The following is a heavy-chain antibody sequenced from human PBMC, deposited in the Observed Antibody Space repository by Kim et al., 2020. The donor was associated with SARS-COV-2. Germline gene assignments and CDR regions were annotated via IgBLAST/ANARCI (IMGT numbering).Heavy chain of an antibody. CDR3: AVYSYGFVNGMDV. V-gene: IGHV3-53*01. J-gene: IGHJ6*02. D-gene: IGHD5-18*01. CDR1: GFSVSNNY. Sequence: GGSLRLSCAASGFSVSNNYMSWVRQAPGKGLEWVSIISNGGSTYYAESVKGRFSISRDNSKNTLYLQMNSLRAEDTAVYCCAVYSYGFVNGMDVWGQGTTVTVSS. CDR2: ISNGGST.